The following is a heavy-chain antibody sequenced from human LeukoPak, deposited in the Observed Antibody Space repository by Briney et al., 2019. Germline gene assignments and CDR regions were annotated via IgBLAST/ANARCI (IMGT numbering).Heavy chain of an antibody. D-gene: IGHD3-3*01. CDR2: ISAYNGNT. CDR3: ARGTNYDFWSGYLSGYGMDV. CDR1: GYGFTSYG. Sequence: GASVKVSCKASGYGFTSYGISWVRQAPGQGLEWMGWISAYNGNTNYAQKLQGRVTMTTDTSTSTAYMELRSLRSDDTAVYYCARGTNYDFWSGYLSGYGMDVWGQGTTVTVYS. J-gene: IGHJ6*02. V-gene: IGHV1-18*01.